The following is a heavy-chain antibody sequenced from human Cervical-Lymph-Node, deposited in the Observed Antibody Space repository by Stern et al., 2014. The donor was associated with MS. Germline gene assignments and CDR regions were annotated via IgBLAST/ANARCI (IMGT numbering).Heavy chain of an antibody. V-gene: IGHV3-21*02. Sequence: EVQLVESGGGLVKPGGSLRLSCAASGFTFSSYSMNWVRQAPGKGLEWVSSISSSSSYIYYADSVKGRFTISRDNAKNSLYLQMNSLRAEDTAVYYCAREAYYDFWSAYYVDDWGQGTLVTVSS. CDR2: ISSSSSYI. D-gene: IGHD3-3*01. CDR1: GFTFSSYS. CDR3: AREAYYDFWSAYYVDD. J-gene: IGHJ4*02.